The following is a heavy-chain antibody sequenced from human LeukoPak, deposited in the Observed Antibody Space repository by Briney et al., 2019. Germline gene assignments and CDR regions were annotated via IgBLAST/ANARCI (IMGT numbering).Heavy chain of an antibody. D-gene: IGHD6-13*01. CDR3: ARDIAAAGTEGWFDP. J-gene: IGHJ5*02. V-gene: IGHV3-7*03. CDR2: VKQDGREK. Sequence: GGSLRLSCVVSGFTFGSYWMSWVRQAPGKGLELVASVKQDGREKYYVDSVKGRFTISKDNAKNLLYLQMNSLRAEDTAVYYCARDIAAAGTEGWFDPWGQGTLVTVSS. CDR1: GFTFGSYW.